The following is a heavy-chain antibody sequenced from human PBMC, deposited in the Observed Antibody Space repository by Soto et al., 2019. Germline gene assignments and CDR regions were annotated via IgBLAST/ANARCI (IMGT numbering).Heavy chain of an antibody. D-gene: IGHD3-22*01. CDR2: IYYSGST. J-gene: IGHJ6*02. CDR3: ARRLYYDSSGFEGGGMDV. CDR1: GGSISRSSYY. Sequence: SEKLSLTCTVSGGSISRSSYYWGWIRQPPGKGQECIVSIYYSGSTYYNPSLKSRVTISVDTSKYQFSLKLCSVTAADTAVYYCARRLYYDSSGFEGGGMDVWGQGTTVTVS. V-gene: IGHV4-39*01.